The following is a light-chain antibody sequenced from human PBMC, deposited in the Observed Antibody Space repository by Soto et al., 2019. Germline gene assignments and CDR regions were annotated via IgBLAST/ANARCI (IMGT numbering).Light chain of an antibody. CDR1: QDIRGA. Sequence: AIQLTQSPSSLSASVGDRVTITCRASQDIRGALAWYQQKPGKAPKMLIYDVSTLESGVPLRFSGSSSGTDFTLTISSLQPVDFATNYCQQFNSYPITFCQGTRLEIK. J-gene: IGKJ5*01. CDR3: QQFNSYPIT. CDR2: DVS. V-gene: IGKV1-13*02.